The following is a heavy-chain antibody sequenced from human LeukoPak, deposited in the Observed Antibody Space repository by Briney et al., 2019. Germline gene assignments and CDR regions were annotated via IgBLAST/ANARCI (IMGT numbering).Heavy chain of an antibody. CDR1: GGSISSGSSY. Sequence: SETLSLTCAVSGGSISSGSSYWSWIRQPAGKGLEWIGRIYTTGSTNYNPSLESRFTISVDASKNQFSLNLSSVTAADTAVYYCARVPRGPGSGVVWVNPWGQGTLVIVSS. V-gene: IGHV4-61*02. CDR2: IYTTGST. J-gene: IGHJ5*02. D-gene: IGHD3-10*01. CDR3: ARVPRGPGSGVVWVNP.